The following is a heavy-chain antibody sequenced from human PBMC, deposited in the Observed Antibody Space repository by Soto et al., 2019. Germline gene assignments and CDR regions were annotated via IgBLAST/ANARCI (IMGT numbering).Heavy chain of an antibody. V-gene: IGHV1-46*01. Sequence: ASVKVSCKASGHTFTTYYIHWVRQAPGQGLEWMGIINPSDGSTSYAQKFQGRVSMTRDTSTTTVYMELSSLTSEDTAVFYCATDQNWRGASSLLNYYSGMDVWGQGTTVTVSS. CDR2: INPSDGST. CDR1: GHTFTTYY. J-gene: IGHJ6*02. CDR3: ATDQNWRGASSLLNYYSGMDV. D-gene: IGHD6-6*01.